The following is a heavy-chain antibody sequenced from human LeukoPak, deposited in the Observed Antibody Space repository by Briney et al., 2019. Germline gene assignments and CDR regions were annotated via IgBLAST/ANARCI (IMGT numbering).Heavy chain of an antibody. CDR3: APGTIRSRFDY. Sequence: GGSLRLSCAASGFTFSSYVMSWVGQAPGKGLEWVAVVGVSGDITNYADSVKGRFTISRDNSKNTLYVQMNSLRAEDTAVYYCAPGTIRSRFDYWGQGTLVTVSS. CDR1: GFTFSSYV. V-gene: IGHV3-23*01. D-gene: IGHD3-3*01. CDR2: VGVSGDIT. J-gene: IGHJ4*02.